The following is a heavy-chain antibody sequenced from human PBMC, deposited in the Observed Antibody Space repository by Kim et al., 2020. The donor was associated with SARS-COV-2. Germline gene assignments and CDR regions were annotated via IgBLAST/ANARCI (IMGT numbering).Heavy chain of an antibody. D-gene: IGHD6-19*01. V-gene: IGHV3-49*03. CDR1: GFTFGDYA. CDR2: IRSKAYGGTT. J-gene: IGHJ4*02. Sequence: GGSLRLSCTASGFTFGDYAMSWFRQAPGKGLEWVGFIRSKAYGGTTEYAASVKGRFTISRDDSKSIAYLQMNSLKTEDTAVYYCTREFPYLSSGWVVDYWGQGTLVTVSS. CDR3: TREFPYLSSGWVVDY.